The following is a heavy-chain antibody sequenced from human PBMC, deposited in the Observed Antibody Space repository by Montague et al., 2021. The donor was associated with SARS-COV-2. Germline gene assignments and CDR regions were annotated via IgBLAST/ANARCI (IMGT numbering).Heavy chain of an antibody. CDR1: GDSISSYY. V-gene: IGHV4-59*01. CDR2: VHYTGST. Sequence: SETLSLTCEVSGDSISSYYWSWIRQSPGKGLEWIGHVHYTGSTEYNPSLKTRVTLSLDTPRNHFSLKLRSVTAADTAVYYCARAQNTCFIANCVNYFEVWGLGALVTVSS. J-gene: IGHJ4*02. D-gene: IGHD1-1*01. CDR3: ARAQNTCFIANCVNYFEV.